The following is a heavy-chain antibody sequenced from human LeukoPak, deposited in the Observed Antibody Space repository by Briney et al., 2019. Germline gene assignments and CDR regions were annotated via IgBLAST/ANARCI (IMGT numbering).Heavy chain of an antibody. V-gene: IGHV3-7*01. J-gene: IGHJ4*02. CDR3: ARDLDYYATDY. CDR1: GFSLSRYW. Sequence: PGGSLRLSCAASGFSLSRYWMSWVRQAPGKGLEWVANIGKDGSGNRYVDSVKGRFTISRDNAKNSLYLQMNSLRVDDTAVYYCARDLDYYATDYWGQGTLVTVSS. D-gene: IGHD3/OR15-3a*01. CDR2: IGKDGSGN.